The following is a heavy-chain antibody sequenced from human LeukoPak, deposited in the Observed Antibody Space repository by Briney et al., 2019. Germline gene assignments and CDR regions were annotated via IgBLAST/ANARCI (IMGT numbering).Heavy chain of an antibody. J-gene: IGHJ5*02. CDR1: GYTSTDYY. CDR2: INPNSGGT. CDR3: ARGPNWDIEP. Sequence: GASVKVSCKASGYTSTDYYMHWVRQAPGQGLEWMGWINPNSGGTNYAQNFQGRVTMTRDTSISTAYMELSRLRSDDTAVYYCARGPNWDIEPWGQGTLVTVSS. D-gene: IGHD7-27*01. V-gene: IGHV1-2*02.